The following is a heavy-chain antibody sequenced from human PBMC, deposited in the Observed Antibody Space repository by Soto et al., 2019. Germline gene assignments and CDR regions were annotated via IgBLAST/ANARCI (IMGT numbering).Heavy chain of an antibody. Sequence: PGGSLRLSCAASGFTFSSYWMHWVRQAPGKGLVWVSRMNEDGGTTDYADSAKGRFTISRDNAKNTLYLQMNSLRVEDTAVYYCASDLSGRADVWGQGTTVTVS. CDR1: GFTFSSYW. J-gene: IGHJ6*02. V-gene: IGHV3-74*01. CDR2: MNEDGGTT. CDR3: ASDLSGRADV. D-gene: IGHD3-10*01.